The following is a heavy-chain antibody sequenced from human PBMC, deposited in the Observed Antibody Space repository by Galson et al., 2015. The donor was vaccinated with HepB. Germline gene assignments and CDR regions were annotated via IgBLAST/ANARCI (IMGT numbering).Heavy chain of an antibody. Sequence: SLRLSCAASGFTFSNYGMHWVRQAPGKGLEWVAIIWYDGSDKYYADSVKGRFTISRDSSKNTVYLQMSTLRVEDTALYYCARDQGAVAGTDFFGMDVWVQGTTVTVSS. CDR3: ARDQGAVAGTDFFGMDV. CDR2: IWYDGSDK. CDR1: GFTFSNYG. V-gene: IGHV3-33*08. J-gene: IGHJ6*02. D-gene: IGHD6-19*01.